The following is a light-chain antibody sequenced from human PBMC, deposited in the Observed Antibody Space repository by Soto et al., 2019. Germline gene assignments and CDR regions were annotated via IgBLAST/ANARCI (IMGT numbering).Light chain of an antibody. CDR1: QTITKY. Sequence: DIQMTQSPSSLSASVGDRVTITCRAGQTITKYLNWYQQKPGRAPKLLIYDASNLQTGVPSRFSGSGSGTDFTLTISSLQSEDFATYYCQKSHTTPLTFGQGTRVEIK. J-gene: IGKJ1*01. CDR3: QKSHTTPLT. V-gene: IGKV1-39*01. CDR2: DAS.